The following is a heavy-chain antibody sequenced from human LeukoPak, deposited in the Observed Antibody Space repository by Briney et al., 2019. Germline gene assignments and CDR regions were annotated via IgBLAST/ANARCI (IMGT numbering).Heavy chain of an antibody. Sequence: GGSLRLSCAASGFTFSLYWMHWVRQAPGKGLVWVSRINGDGRNINYADSVRGRFTISRDNAKNTLYLQMNTLRVEDTAVYYCTRDLMDYDVSTGLHHYYMDVWGQGTTVTVSS. J-gene: IGHJ6*02. V-gene: IGHV3-74*01. CDR3: TRDLMDYDVSTGLHHYYMDV. D-gene: IGHD3-9*01. CDR2: INGDGRNI. CDR1: GFTFSLYW.